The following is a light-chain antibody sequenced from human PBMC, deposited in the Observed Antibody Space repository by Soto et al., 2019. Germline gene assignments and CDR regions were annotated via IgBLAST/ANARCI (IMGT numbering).Light chain of an antibody. CDR2: LAS. V-gene: IGKV2-28*01. J-gene: IGKJ1*01. CDR3: TQALQART. Sequence: DIVLTQSPLSLPVTPGEPASISCRSSHSLLYSNGANYLDWYLQRPGQSPQLQIFLASHRASGVPDRCSGSGSGTDFTLTISRVEAEDLGVYYCTQALQARTFGQGTRVELK. CDR1: HSLLYSNGANY.